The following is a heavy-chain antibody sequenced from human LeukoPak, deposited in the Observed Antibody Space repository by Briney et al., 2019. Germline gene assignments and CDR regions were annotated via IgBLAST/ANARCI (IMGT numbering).Heavy chain of an antibody. D-gene: IGHD3-3*01. CDR2: IIPIFGTA. CDR3: AREGTSHYDFWSGYYRSWFDP. Sequence: ASVKVSCTASGGTFSSYAISWVRQAPGQGLEWMGGIIPIFGTANYAQKFQGRVTITADKSTSTAYMELSSLRSEDTAVYYCAREGTSHYDFWSGYYRSWFDPWGQGTLVTVSS. CDR1: GGTFSSYA. V-gene: IGHV1-69*06. J-gene: IGHJ5*02.